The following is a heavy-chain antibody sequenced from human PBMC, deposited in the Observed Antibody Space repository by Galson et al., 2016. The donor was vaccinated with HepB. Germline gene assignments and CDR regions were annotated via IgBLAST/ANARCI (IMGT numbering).Heavy chain of an antibody. V-gene: IGHV4-59*08. CDR1: GGSIGSFY. D-gene: IGHD3-10*01. CDR3: ARHFGRRNWFDP. Sequence: ETLSLTCTVSGGSIGSFYWSWIRQPPGQRMEWIGHIYYTGGTDYSPTLRSRVSMSVDESRNQISLKMKSLTAADTAVYFGARHFGRRNWFDPWGQGTLVIVSS. CDR2: IYYTGGT. J-gene: IGHJ5*02.